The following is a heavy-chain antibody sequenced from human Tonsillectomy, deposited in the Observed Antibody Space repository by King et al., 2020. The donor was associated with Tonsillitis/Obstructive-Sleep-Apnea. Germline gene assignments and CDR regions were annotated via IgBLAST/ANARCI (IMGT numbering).Heavy chain of an antibody. Sequence: VQLVESGGGVVQPGRSLRLSCAASGFTFSTYAMHWVRQAPGKGLEWVAVISYDGSNNYYADSVKGRFTISRDNSKKTLYLQMNSLRAEDTAVYYCAGDRDCSSTSCYNAFDIWGQGTMVTVSS. D-gene: IGHD2-2*02. CDR3: AGDRDCSSTSCYNAFDI. V-gene: IGHV3-30*04. CDR1: GFTFSTYA. CDR2: ISYDGSNN. J-gene: IGHJ3*02.